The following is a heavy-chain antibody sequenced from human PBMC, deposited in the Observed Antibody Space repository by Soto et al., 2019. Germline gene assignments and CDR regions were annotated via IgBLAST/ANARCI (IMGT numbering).Heavy chain of an antibody. CDR1: GFTFSSYN. CDR2: ISVSSSTI. CDR3: ARSQAYYSDY. V-gene: IGHV3-48*01. J-gene: IGHJ4*02. Sequence: EVQLVESGGGLVQPGGSLRLSCAASGFTFSSYNMIWVRQAPGKGLEWVSYISVSSSTIYYADSVKGRFTISRDNAKNSLYLQMNRLRAEDTAVYYCARSQAYYSDYWGQGTLVTVSS.